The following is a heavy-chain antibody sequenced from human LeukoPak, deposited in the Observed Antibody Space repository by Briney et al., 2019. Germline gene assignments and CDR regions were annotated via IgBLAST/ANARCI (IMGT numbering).Heavy chain of an antibody. J-gene: IGHJ6*02. CDR2: ISYDGSNK. D-gene: IGHD6-6*01. V-gene: IGHV3-30*18. Sequence: PGRSLRLSCAASGFTFSSYGMHWVRQAPGKGLEWVAVISYDGSNKYYADSVKGRFTISRDNSKNTLYLQMNSLRAKDTAVYYCAKDIAAREDYYYGMDVWGQGTTVTVSS. CDR1: GFTFSSYG. CDR3: AKDIAAREDYYYGMDV.